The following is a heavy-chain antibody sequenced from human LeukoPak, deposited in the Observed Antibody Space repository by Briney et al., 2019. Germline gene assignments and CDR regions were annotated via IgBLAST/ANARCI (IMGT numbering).Heavy chain of an antibody. CDR1: GYTFTSYG. V-gene: IGHV1-18*04. CDR3: ARDCSTSCCPPFNY. CDR2: VSAYNGDT. Sequence: ASVKVSCKASGYTFTSYGISWVRQAPGQGLDWMGWVSAYNGDTNYAQRFQGRVTMTTDASTSTAYMELRSLRSDDTAVYYCARDCSTSCCPPFNYWGQGILVTVSS. D-gene: IGHD2-2*01. J-gene: IGHJ4*02.